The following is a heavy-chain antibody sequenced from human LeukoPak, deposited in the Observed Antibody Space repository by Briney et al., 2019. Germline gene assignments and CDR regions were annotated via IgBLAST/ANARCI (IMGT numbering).Heavy chain of an antibody. CDR1: GGSISSGSYY. V-gene: IGHV4-61*02. D-gene: IGHD5-24*01. J-gene: IGHJ4*02. Sequence: SETLSLTCTVSGGSISSGSYYWSWIRQPAGKGLEWIGRIYTSGSTNYNPSLKSRVTISVDTSKNQFSLKLSSVTAADTAVYYCARVLGGDGYKIFDYWGQGTLVTVSS. CDR2: IYTSGST. CDR3: ARVLGGDGYKIFDY.